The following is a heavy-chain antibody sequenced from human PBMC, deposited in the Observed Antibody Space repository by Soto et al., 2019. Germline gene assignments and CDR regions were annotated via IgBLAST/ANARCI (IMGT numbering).Heavy chain of an antibody. V-gene: IGHV1-46*01. CDR3: ARELYSCGGDCPYYMDY. J-gene: IGHJ4*02. D-gene: IGHD2-21*02. CDR1: GYPFTDYF. Sequence: QAQLVQSGAEVKKPGASVRVSCKTSGYPFTDYFIHWVWQAPGQGLEWMGIISLYHHSTSYAQKFQGRLTVTAETSTTTVYMDLSSLTSEDSAVYWCARELYSCGGDCPYYMDYWGQGTLVTVSS. CDR2: ISLYHHST.